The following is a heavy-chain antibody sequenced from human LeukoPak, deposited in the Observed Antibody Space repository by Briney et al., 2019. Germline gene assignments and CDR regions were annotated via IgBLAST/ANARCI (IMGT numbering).Heavy chain of an antibody. CDR2: INHSEAT. CDR3: AREAQYCSGGSCYGGYSQH. V-gene: IGHV4-34*01. Sequence: SETLSLTCAVYGGSFSGYYWSWIRQSPGKGLEWIGEINHSEATDYNPSFKSRVTISVDTSKNQFSLKLSSVTAADTAVYYCAREAQYCSGGSCYGGYSQHWGQGTLVTVSS. J-gene: IGHJ1*01. D-gene: IGHD2-15*01. CDR1: GGSFSGYY.